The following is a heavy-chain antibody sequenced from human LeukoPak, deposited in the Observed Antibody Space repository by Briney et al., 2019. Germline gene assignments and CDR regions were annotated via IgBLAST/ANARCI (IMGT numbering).Heavy chain of an antibody. CDR1: GYTFTGYY. D-gene: IGHD2-2*01. CDR3: ARTKPPCTSCLLLDY. V-gene: IGHV1-2*02. CDR2: INPNSGGT. Sequence: ASVKVSCKGSGYTFTGYYIHWLRQAPGQGLEWMGWINPNSGGTNYAQKFQGLVTMSRDTSITTVYMELNRLVSDDTAVYYCARTKPPCTSCLLLDYWGQGTLVTVSS. J-gene: IGHJ4*02.